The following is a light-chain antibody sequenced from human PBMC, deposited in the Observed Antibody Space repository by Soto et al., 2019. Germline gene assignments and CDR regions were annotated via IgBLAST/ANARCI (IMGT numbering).Light chain of an antibody. CDR1: QGISNY. CDR3: QKYNSALFT. Sequence: DIQMTQSPSSLSASVGDRVTITCRASQGISNYLAWYQQKPGKVPKLLIYAASTLQSGVPSRFSSSGSETDFTLNISSLQPEDVATYYCQKYNSALFTFGPGNKVDIK. V-gene: IGKV1-27*01. CDR2: AAS. J-gene: IGKJ3*01.